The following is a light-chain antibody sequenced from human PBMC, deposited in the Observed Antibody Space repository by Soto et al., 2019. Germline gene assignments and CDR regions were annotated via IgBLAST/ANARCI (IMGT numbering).Light chain of an antibody. CDR2: GAS. CDR3: QQYNNWPPIT. Sequence: EIVMTQSPATLSVSPGARAPLSCRASQSVSSNLAWYQQKPGQAPRLLIYGASTRATGIPARFSGSGSGTEFTLTINSLQSEDFAVYYCQQYNNWPPITFGQGTRLEIK. J-gene: IGKJ5*01. V-gene: IGKV3-15*01. CDR1: QSVSSN.